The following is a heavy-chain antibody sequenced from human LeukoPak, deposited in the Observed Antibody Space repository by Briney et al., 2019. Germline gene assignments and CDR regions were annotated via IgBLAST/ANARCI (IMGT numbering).Heavy chain of an antibody. CDR1: GESVSSYY. CDR2: IDTSGST. J-gene: IGHJ4*02. D-gene: IGHD3-10*01. Sequence: SETLSLTCSVSGESVSSYYWSWIRQAAGKGLEGIGRIDTSGSTTYNPSLKSRVTMSVDTSKNQFSLKLSSVTAADTAVYYCATTGTVRGIISYFDYWGQGTLVTVSS. V-gene: IGHV4-4*07. CDR3: ATTGTVRGIISYFDY.